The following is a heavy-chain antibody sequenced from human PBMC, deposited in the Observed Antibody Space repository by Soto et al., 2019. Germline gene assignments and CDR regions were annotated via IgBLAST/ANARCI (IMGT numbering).Heavy chain of an antibody. CDR1: CCSIHSSSYY. CDR3: ASPKIAFYNWFDP. Sequence: PSDALSLTCTFACCSIHSSSYYWGWIRQPPGKGLEWIGSIYYSGSTYYNPSLKSRVTISVDTSKNQFSLKLSSVTAADTAVYYCASPKIAFYNWFDPWGQG. CDR2: IYYSGST. J-gene: IGHJ5*02. D-gene: IGHD3-3*02. V-gene: IGHV4-39*01.